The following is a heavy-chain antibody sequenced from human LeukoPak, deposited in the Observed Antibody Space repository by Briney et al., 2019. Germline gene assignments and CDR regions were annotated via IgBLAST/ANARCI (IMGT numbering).Heavy chain of an antibody. CDR2: ISSSSSTI. CDR1: GVTFSSYS. J-gene: IGHJ4*02. CDR3: ARGVRYLDY. D-gene: IGHD3-10*01. V-gene: IGHV3-48*02. Sequence: GGSLGLSCAASGVTFSSYSMNWVRQAPGKGLEWVSYISSSSSTIYCADSVKGRFAISRDNAKKSLYLQMNSLRDEDTAVYYCARGVRYLDYWGQGTLVTVSS.